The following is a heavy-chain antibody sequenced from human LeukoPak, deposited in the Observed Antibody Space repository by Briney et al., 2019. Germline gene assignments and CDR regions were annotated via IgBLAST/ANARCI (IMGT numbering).Heavy chain of an antibody. Sequence: GGSLRLSCAASGFTFSSYSLNWVRQAPGKGLEWVSAISGSGGSTYYADSVKGRFTISRDNAKNSLYLQMNSLRAEDTAVYYCARGRNGLLWFGELLFGFDYWGQGTLVTVSS. J-gene: IGHJ4*02. CDR3: ARGRNGLLWFGELLFGFDY. CDR1: GFTFSSYS. D-gene: IGHD3-10*01. V-gene: IGHV3-21*01. CDR2: ISGSGGST.